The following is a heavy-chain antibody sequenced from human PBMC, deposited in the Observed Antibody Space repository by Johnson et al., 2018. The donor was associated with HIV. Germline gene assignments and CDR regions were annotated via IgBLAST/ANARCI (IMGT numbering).Heavy chain of an antibody. CDR3: VKEASRGTVTQAPDAFDI. J-gene: IGHJ3*02. CDR1: GFTFSSYA. D-gene: IGHD4-17*01. V-gene: IGHV3-30*14. CDR2: ISYDGSNK. Sequence: QVQLVESGGGVVQPGRSLRLSCAASGFTFSSYAMHWVRQAPGKGLEWVAVISYDGSNKYYADSVKGRFTISRDNSKNTLYLQMNGLRAEDTGLYYCVKEASRGTVTQAPDAFDIWGQGTMVTVSS.